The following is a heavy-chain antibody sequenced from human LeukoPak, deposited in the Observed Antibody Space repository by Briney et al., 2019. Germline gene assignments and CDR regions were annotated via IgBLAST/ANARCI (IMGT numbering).Heavy chain of an antibody. V-gene: IGHV1-69*05. Sequence: SVKVSCKASGGTFSRYAISWVRQAPGQGLEWMGGIIPIFGTANYAQKFQGRVTITTDESTSTAYMELSSLRPADTAVYYCASSTTVTSRYYYYYYHYMDVWGKGTTVTVSS. CDR1: GGTFSRYA. CDR3: ASSTTVTSRYYYYYYHYMDV. J-gene: IGHJ6*03. CDR2: IIPIFGTA. D-gene: IGHD4-17*01.